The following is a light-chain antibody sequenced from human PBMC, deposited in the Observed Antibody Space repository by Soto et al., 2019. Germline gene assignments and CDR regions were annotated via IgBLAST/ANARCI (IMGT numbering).Light chain of an antibody. J-gene: IGLJ3*02. CDR2: SNN. CDR3: MCYAGGNNWV. V-gene: IGLV1-44*01. CDR1: NSNIGSNA. Sequence: QSVLTQPPSASETPGQRVTISCSGSNSNIGSNAVNWYQQLPGTAPKLLIYSNNQRPSGVPDRFSGSKSGTSASLAISGLQSEDEADYYCMCYAGGNNWVFGGGTKVTVL.